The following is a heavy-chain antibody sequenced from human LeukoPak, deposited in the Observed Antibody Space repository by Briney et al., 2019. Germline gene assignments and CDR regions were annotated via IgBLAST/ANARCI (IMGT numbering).Heavy chain of an antibody. CDR2: ISAYNGNT. CDR1: GYTFTSYG. D-gene: IGHD6-13*01. CDR3: ARVERRYSSSWYGY. V-gene: IGHV1-18*01. Sequence: ASVKVSCKASGYTFTSYGISWVRQAPGQGLEWMGWISAYNGNTNYAQKLQGRVTMTTDTSTSTAYMELRSPRSDDTAVYYCARVERRYSSSWYGYWGQGTLVTVSS. J-gene: IGHJ4*02.